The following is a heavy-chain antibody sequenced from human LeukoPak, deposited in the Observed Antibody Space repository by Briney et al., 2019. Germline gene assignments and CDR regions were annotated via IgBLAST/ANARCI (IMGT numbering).Heavy chain of an antibody. CDR1: GYTFTGYY. D-gene: IGHD3-9*01. CDR2: INPNSGGT. J-gene: IGHJ4*02. Sequence: GASVKVSCKASGYTFTGYYMHWVRQAPGQGLEWMGWINPNSGGTNYAQKFQGRVTMTRDTSISTAYMELSRLRSDDTAVYYCARGLQKEGLRYFDWLFQGVYYFDYWGQGTLVTVSS. CDR3: ARGLQKEGLRYFDWLFQGVYYFDY. V-gene: IGHV1-2*02.